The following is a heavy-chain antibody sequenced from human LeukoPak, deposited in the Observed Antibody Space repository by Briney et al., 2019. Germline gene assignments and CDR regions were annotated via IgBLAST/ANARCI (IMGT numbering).Heavy chain of an antibody. Sequence: GGSLRLSCAASGFTFSSYSMNWVRQAPGKGLEWVGFVRSKAYGGTPEYAASVKDRFTISKDDFKGIAYLQMNSLKIDDTAVYYCTRWTSIFSGMDVWGQGTTVTVSS. D-gene: IGHD3-3*01. CDR3: TRWTSIFSGMDV. CDR1: GFTFSSYS. V-gene: IGHV3-49*04. J-gene: IGHJ6*02. CDR2: VRSKAYGGTP.